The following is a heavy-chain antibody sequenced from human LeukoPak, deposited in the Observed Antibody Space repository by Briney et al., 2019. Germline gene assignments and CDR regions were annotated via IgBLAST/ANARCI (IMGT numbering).Heavy chain of an antibody. CDR1: GFSLSTSGVG. CDR2: IYTSGST. CDR3: ARESFGGSPLVH. J-gene: IGHJ4*02. V-gene: IGHV4-61*08. Sequence: ESGPTLVEPTQTLTLTCTFSGFSLSTSGVGVGWIRQPPGKALEWVGYIYTSGSTNYNPSLKSRVTISVDTSKNQFSLKLSSVTAADTAVYYCARESFGGSPLVHWGQGTLVTVSS. D-gene: IGHD2-15*01.